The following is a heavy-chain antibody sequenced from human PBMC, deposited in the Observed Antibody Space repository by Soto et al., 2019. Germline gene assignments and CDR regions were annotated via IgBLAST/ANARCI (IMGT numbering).Heavy chain of an antibody. CDR2: IYYSGST. Sequence: QVQLQESGPGLVKPSETLSLTCTVSGGSISNYYWSWIRQPPGKGLEWIGYIYYSGSTNYNPSLKSRVTISVDTSKNQFSPKLSSVTAADTAVYYCARHDSSGWRNWFDPWGQGTLVTVSS. V-gene: IGHV4-59*08. CDR3: ARHDSSGWRNWFDP. J-gene: IGHJ5*02. D-gene: IGHD6-19*01. CDR1: GGSISNYY.